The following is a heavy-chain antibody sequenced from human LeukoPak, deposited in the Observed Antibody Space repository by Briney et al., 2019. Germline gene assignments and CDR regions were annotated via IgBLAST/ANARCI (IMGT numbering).Heavy chain of an antibody. Sequence: GGSLRLSCAASGFTFDDYALHWVRQAPGKGLEWVSLLGWDGGRTYYADSVKGRFTISRDNSKNSLYLQMDSLRAEDTALYYCAKDKFDGSGSYYFDYWGQGTLVTVSS. J-gene: IGHJ4*02. CDR1: GFTFDDYA. CDR2: LGWDGGRT. V-gene: IGHV3-43D*03. CDR3: AKDKFDGSGSYYFDY. D-gene: IGHD3-10*01.